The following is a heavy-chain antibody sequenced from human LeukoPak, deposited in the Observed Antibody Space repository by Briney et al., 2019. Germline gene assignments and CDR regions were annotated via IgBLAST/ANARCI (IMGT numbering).Heavy chain of an antibody. Sequence: GGSLRLSCTVSGFTFSNYWMSWVRQTPGKGLEWVANIEQDGSEKWYVDSVKGRFTISRDNARNSLYLQMNSLRAEDTAVYYCARGWTSGTYYFWGQGTLVTVSS. CDR2: IEQDGSEK. V-gene: IGHV3-7*01. CDR1: GFTFSNYW. D-gene: IGHD1-26*01. CDR3: ARGWTSGTYYF. J-gene: IGHJ4*02.